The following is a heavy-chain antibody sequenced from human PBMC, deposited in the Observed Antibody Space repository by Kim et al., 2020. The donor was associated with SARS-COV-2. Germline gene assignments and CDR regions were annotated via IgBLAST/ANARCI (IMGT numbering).Heavy chain of an antibody. D-gene: IGHD6-13*01. CDR2: INHSGST. Sequence: SETLSLTCAVYGGSFSGYYWSWIRQPPGKGLGWIGEINHSGSTNYNPSLKSRVTISVDTSKNQFSLKLSSVTAADTAVYYCARASPYYSSSWYVAGGWFDPWGQGTLVTVSS. V-gene: IGHV4-34*01. CDR1: GGSFSGYY. CDR3: ARASPYYSSSWYVAGGWFDP. J-gene: IGHJ5*02.